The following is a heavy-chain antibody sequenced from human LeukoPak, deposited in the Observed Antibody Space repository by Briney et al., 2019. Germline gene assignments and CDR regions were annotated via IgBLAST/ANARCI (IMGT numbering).Heavy chain of an antibody. CDR1: GFTVSSNY. V-gene: IGHV3-53*01. J-gene: IGHJ4*02. CDR3: ARDRKDSHFDY. Sequence: PGGSLRLSCAASGFTVSSNYMSWVRQAPGKGLEWVSVIYSGGSTYYADSVKGRFTISRDNSKNTLYLQMNSLRAEDTAVYHCARDRKDSHFDYWGQGTLVTVSS. D-gene: IGHD1-14*01. CDR2: IYSGGST.